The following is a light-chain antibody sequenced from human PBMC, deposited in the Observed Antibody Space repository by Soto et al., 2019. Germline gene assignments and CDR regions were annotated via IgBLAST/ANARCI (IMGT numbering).Light chain of an antibody. Sequence: EIILTQSPASLSVSPGERATLSCRASQSVNNNLAWYQQKRGQAPRLLIYGASTRATGIPGRCRGSGSGTECTLTITSLQSEDFAVYFCQQYNNWPPDTFGQGTKRESK. CDR1: QSVNNN. V-gene: IGKV3-15*01. CDR2: GAS. CDR3: QQYNNWPPDT. J-gene: IGKJ2*01.